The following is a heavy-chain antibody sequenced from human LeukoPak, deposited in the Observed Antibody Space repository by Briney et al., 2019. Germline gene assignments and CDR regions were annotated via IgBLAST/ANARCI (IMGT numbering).Heavy chain of an antibody. D-gene: IGHD2-15*01. V-gene: IGHV3-23*01. J-gene: IGHJ4*02. CDR1: GFTFADYA. Sequence: GGSLRLSCAASGFTFADYAMNRFRQAPGKGLEWVSAIRARAGSTYYGDSVKGRFAVSRDNSKNTLYLQMNSLRAEDTAVYYCAKDPHSFLSPVVVDFDQWGQGTLVIVSS. CDR2: IRARAGST. CDR3: AKDPHSFLSPVVVDFDQ.